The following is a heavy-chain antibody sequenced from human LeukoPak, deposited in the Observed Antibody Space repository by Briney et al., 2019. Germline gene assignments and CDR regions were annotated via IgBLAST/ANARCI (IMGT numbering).Heavy chain of an antibody. CDR2: IYPGDSST. V-gene: IGHV5-51*01. J-gene: IGHJ4*02. CDR1: GSSFTNYW. Sequence: GGSLKISCKGSGSSFTNYWIGWVRQLPGKGLEWMGIIYPGDSSTTYSPSFQGQVTISADKSISTTYLQWSSLKASDTAMYYCARIVVVTAIVDYWGQGTLVTVSS. D-gene: IGHD2-21*02. CDR3: ARIVVVTAIVDY.